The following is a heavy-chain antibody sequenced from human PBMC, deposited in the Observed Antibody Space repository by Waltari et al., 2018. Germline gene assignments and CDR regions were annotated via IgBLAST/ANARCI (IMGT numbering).Heavy chain of an antibody. D-gene: IGHD2-21*01. CDR2: IYTSGIT. Sequence: QVQLQESGPGLVKPSETLSLTCTVSGGSISSYYWSWIRQPAGKGLEWIGRIYTSGITNSNPSLKSRVTISVDTSKNQFSLKLSSVTAADTAVYYCAREKSPRNVAYCGGDCYSDFDYWGQGTLVTVSS. CDR3: AREKSPRNVAYCGGDCYSDFDY. V-gene: IGHV4-4*07. J-gene: IGHJ4*02. CDR1: GGSISSYY.